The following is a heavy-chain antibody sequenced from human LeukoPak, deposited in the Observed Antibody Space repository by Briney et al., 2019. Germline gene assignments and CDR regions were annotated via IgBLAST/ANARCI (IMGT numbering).Heavy chain of an antibody. V-gene: IGHV3-33*01. D-gene: IGHD3-9*01. CDR1: GFTFSSYG. J-gene: IGHJ4*02. CDR2: IWYDGNNK. Sequence: GGSLRLSCAASGFTFSSYGMHWVRQAPGKGPEWVAVIWYDGNNKYYADSVKGRFTISRDNSKNTLYLQMNSLRAEDTAVYYCARSTSSEYDIYHFDYWGQGTLVTVSS. CDR3: ARSTSSEYDIYHFDY.